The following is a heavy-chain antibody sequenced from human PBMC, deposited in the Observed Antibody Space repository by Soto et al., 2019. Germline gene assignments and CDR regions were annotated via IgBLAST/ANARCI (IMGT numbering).Heavy chain of an antibody. CDR2: INPGDSDT. CDR1: GYSFTSHW. CDR3: VRPQSSGWYDS. D-gene: IGHD6-19*01. V-gene: IGHV5-51*01. Sequence: ECLKISFEGSGYSFTSHWISWVRQMPGKGLEWMAIINPGDSDTRYSPSFQGHVTVSVDKSVNIAYLQWSSLKASDTAMYYCVRPQSSGWYDSWGQGTLVTVSS. J-gene: IGHJ5*02.